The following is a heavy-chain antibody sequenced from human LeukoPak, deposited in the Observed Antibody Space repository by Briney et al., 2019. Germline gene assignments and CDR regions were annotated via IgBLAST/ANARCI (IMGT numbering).Heavy chain of an antibody. CDR1: GGSISSYY. CDR2: IYYSGST. CDR3: ARARVGATNNFDY. D-gene: IGHD1-26*01. Sequence: PSETLSLTCTVPGGSISSYYWSWIRQPPGKGLEWIGYIYYSGSTNYNPSLKSRVTISVDTSKNQFSLKLSSVTAADTAVYYCARARVGATNNFDYWGQGTPVTVSS. J-gene: IGHJ4*02. V-gene: IGHV4-59*01.